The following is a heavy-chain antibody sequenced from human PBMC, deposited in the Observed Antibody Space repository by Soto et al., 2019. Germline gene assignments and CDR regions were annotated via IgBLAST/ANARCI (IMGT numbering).Heavy chain of an antibody. Sequence: EVQLLESGGGLIQPGGSLRLSCAASGLTFSSYAMSWVRQAPGKGLEWVSAISGSGGSTYYADSVKGRFTISRDNSKNTLYLKMNSRRAEDTAVYCCAKDQLYIRGVIHNWFDPWGQGTLVTVSS. V-gene: IGHV3-23*01. D-gene: IGHD3-10*02. CDR1: GLTFSSYA. J-gene: IGHJ5*02. CDR2: ISGSGGST. CDR3: AKDQLYIRGVIHNWFDP.